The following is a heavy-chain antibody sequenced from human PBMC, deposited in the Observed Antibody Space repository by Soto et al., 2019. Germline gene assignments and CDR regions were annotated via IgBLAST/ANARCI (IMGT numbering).Heavy chain of an antibody. D-gene: IGHD6-19*01. CDR2: IIPIFGTA. CDR1: GGTFSSYA. Sequence: QVQLVQSGAEVKKPGSSVKVSCKASGGTFSSYAISWVRQAPGQGLEWMGGIIPIFGTANYAQKFQGRVTITADESTSTAYMELSSLRSEDTAVYYCARVRGPSSGWHKGDAFDIRGQGTMVTVSS. CDR3: ARVRGPSSGWHKGDAFDI. J-gene: IGHJ3*02. V-gene: IGHV1-69*01.